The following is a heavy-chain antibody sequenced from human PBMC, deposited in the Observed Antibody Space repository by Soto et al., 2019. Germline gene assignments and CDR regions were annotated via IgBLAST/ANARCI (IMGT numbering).Heavy chain of an antibody. D-gene: IGHD1-1*01. Sequence: EVQLLESGGGLVQPGGSLRLSCAASGFNFNIYAMTWVRQAPGKGLEWVSTISPGGDSTYFADSVKGRVTISRDNSKNTPSLQMNSLRAEYTATYFCAKALGNPYYYYYMDVWGTGTTVTVSS. CDR3: AKALGNPYYYYYMDV. J-gene: IGHJ6*03. CDR2: ISPGGDST. V-gene: IGHV3-23*01. CDR1: GFNFNIYA.